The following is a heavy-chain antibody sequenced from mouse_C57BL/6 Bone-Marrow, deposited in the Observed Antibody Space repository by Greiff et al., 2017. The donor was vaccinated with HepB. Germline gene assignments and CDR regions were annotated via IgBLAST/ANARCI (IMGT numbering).Heavy chain of an antibody. V-gene: IGHV1-81*01. D-gene: IGHD2-4*01. CDR2: IYPRSGNT. CDR1: GYTFTSYG. CDR3: AREDYDYDGPYYYAMDY. J-gene: IGHJ4*01. Sequence: QVQLKESGAELARPGASVKLYCKASGYTFTSYGISWVKQRTGLGLEWIGEIYPRSGNTYYNEKFKGKATLTADKSSSTAYMELRSLTSEDSAVYFCAREDYDYDGPYYYAMDYWGQGTSVTVSS.